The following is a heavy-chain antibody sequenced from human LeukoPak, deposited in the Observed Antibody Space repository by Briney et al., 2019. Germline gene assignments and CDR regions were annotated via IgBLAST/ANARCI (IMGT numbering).Heavy chain of an antibody. J-gene: IGHJ6*03. Sequence: SETLSLTCTVSGGSISSHYWSWTRQPPGKGLEWIGYIYYSGSTNYNPSLKSRVTISVDTSKNQFSLKLSSVTAADTAVYYCARVDDYYYYMDVWGKGTTVTVSS. CDR3: ARVDDYYYYMDV. CDR1: GGSISSHY. V-gene: IGHV4-59*11. CDR2: IYYSGST.